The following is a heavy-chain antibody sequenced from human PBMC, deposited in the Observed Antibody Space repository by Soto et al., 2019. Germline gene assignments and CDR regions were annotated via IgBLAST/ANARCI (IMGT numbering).Heavy chain of an antibody. CDR3: AKNDFWTRFGH. D-gene: IGHD3-3*01. Sequence: XGSLRLSCSASGFTFSSYAMSWVRQAPGKGLEWVSAISGSGGSTYYADSVKGRFTISRDNSKNTLYLQMNSLRAEDTAVYYCAKNDFWTRFGHWGQGTLVTVSS. V-gene: IGHV3-23*01. J-gene: IGHJ4*02. CDR2: ISGSGGST. CDR1: GFTFSSYA.